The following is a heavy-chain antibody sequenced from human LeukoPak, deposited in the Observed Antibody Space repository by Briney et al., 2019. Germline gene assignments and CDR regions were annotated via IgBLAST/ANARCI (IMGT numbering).Heavy chain of an antibody. J-gene: IGHJ4*02. CDR1: GYTLTELS. V-gene: IGHV1-24*01. CDR3: ATDLVAAAGKEVDDY. D-gene: IGHD6-13*01. Sequence: ASVKVSCKASGYTLTELSMHWVRQAPGKGLEWMGGFDPEDGETIYAQKFQGRVTMTEDTSTDTAYMELSSLRSEDTAVYYCATDLVAAAGKEVDDYWGQGTLVTVSS. CDR2: FDPEDGET.